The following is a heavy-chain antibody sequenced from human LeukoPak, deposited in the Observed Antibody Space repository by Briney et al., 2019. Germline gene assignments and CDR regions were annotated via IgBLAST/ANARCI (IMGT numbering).Heavy chain of an antibody. CDR1: GFTFESYS. J-gene: IGHJ6*04. CDR3: ARTYQLLSAPLDV. V-gene: IGHV3-21*01. CDR2: VSTISNYM. Sequence: GESLRLSCADSGFTFESYSMNWVRQAPGKGLEWVSSVSTISNYMHYADSVKGRFTISRDNAKNSLYLQMNSLRVDDTSVYYCARTYQLLSAPLDVWGKGTTVSVSS. D-gene: IGHD3-16*02.